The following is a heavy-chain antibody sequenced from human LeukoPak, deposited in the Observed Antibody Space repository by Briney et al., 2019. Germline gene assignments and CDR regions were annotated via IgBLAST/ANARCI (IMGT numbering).Heavy chain of an antibody. J-gene: IGHJ5*02. CDR1: GFTFITSW. CDR3: ARGYCSTSSCLANWFDP. Sequence: GGSLRLSCAASGFTFITSWMHWVRQAPGKGLEWVSHISHDGTNIMYVDSVKGRFTISRDNAKNTLYLQMNSLRAEDTAVYYCARGYCSTSSCLANWFDPWGQGTLVTVSS. CDR2: ISHDGTNI. V-gene: IGHV3-74*03. D-gene: IGHD2-2*01.